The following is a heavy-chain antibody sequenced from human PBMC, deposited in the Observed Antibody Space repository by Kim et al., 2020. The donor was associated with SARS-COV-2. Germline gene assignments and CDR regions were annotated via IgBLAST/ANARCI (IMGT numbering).Heavy chain of an antibody. V-gene: IGHV4-59*01. CDR1: GDSFSDYF. CDR2: IYKSGFT. Sequence: SETLSLTCSVSGDSFSDYFWTWIRQPPGKGLEWIGHIYKSGFTNYSPSLKSRVTISLDTSTNHFSLELTSVTAADTAVYYCVRAAGYYYANRGYSVSSFGIWGQGIMVPVSS. J-gene: IGHJ3*02. CDR3: VRAAGYYYANRGYSVSSFGI. D-gene: IGHD3-22*01.